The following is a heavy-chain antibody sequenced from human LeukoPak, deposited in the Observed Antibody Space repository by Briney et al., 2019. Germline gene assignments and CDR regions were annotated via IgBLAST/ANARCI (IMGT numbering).Heavy chain of an antibody. J-gene: IGHJ3*02. D-gene: IGHD3-22*01. CDR1: GFTFSSYS. Sequence: GGSLRLSCAASGFTFSSYSMNWVRQAPGKGLEWVSSISSSSSYIYYADSVKGRFTISRDNAKNSLYLQMNSLRAEDTAVYYCARDLNYYDRRGAFDIWGQGTMVTVSS. CDR3: ARDLNYYDRRGAFDI. V-gene: IGHV3-21*01. CDR2: ISSSSSYI.